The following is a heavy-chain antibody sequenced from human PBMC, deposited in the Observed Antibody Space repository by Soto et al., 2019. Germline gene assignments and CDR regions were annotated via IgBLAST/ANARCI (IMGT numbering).Heavy chain of an antibody. CDR1: EFTFRSYW. V-gene: IGHV3-74*01. D-gene: IGHD1-7*01. CDR2: ISGDGSST. CDR3: ARSLPGTYGAFDL. Sequence: EVQLVDSGGGLVQPGGSLRLSCAASEFTFRSYWMHWVRQSPGKGLVWVSRISGDGSSTNYVDSVKGRFTISRDNAKNTVYLQIDSLRAEDTAVYYCARSLPGTYGAFDLWGQGTVVTVSS. J-gene: IGHJ3*01.